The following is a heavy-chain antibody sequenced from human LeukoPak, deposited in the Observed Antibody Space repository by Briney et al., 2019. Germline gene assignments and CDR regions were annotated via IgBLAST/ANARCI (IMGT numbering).Heavy chain of an antibody. Sequence: GGSLRLSCAASGFTFRDSYMTWIRQAPGKGLGWVSYISNSGDTIYYADSVKGRFTISRDNAMSSLYLQMNSLRAEDTAVYYCGRGHWGLDYWGQGALVTVSS. V-gene: IGHV3-11*04. CDR3: GRGHWGLDY. D-gene: IGHD7-27*01. CDR1: GFTFRDSY. CDR2: ISNSGDTI. J-gene: IGHJ4*02.